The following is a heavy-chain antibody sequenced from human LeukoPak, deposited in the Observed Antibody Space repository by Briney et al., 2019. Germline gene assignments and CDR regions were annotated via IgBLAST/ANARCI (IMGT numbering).Heavy chain of an antibody. CDR3: ARRSAAGYYYGMDV. D-gene: IGHD6-13*01. J-gene: IGHJ6*02. V-gene: IGHV4-59*08. CDR1: GGSISSYY. CDR2: IYYSGST. Sequence: PSETLSLTCTVSGGSISSYYWSWIRQPPGKGLEWIGYIYYSGSTNYNPSLQSRVTISEDTSKNQFSLKLSSVTAADTAVYYCARRSAAGYYYGMDVWGQGTTVTVSS.